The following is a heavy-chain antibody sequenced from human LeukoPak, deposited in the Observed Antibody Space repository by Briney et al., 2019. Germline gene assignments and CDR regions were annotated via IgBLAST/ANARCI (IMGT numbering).Heavy chain of an antibody. D-gene: IGHD2-21*01. J-gene: IGHJ4*02. CDR2: IKGKTDGGTT. V-gene: IGHV3-15*01. CDR3: TRHIVVMSSIPRFDY. CDR1: GFTFSNAC. Sequence: GGSLRLSCAASGFTFSNACMSWVRQAPGKGLEWVGHIKGKTDGGTTDYAAPVQGRFTISRDDSKNTLFLQMNSLKTEDTAVYYCTRHIVVMSSIPRFDYWGQGTLVTVSP.